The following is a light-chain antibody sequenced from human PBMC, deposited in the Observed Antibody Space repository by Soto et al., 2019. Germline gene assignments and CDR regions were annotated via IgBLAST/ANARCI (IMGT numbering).Light chain of an antibody. V-gene: IGKV1-5*01. CDR2: DAY. Sequence: IHITQSPSTLSSSVGDRVTITCLSSQSISNWVAWYQQKAGLAPKLLISDAYNLESGVTSRFSGSGSGTELTINISSMKHDDFENYYCKKYNTFSKWKFGQGTKVDIK. J-gene: IGKJ1*01. CDR1: QSISNW. CDR3: KKYNTFSKWK.